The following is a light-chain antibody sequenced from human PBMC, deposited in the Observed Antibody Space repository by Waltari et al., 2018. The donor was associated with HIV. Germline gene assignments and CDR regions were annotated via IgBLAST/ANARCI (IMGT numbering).Light chain of an antibody. CDR3: QQYNNWPPLT. Sequence: IGITQSQATLSVSPGQRATLSCWARQVSSSDLAWYQQNTGQPPRVLIYGASTRATGISARFAGSGSGTEFTLTDSSLQSEDFAVYYCQQYNNWPPLTFGGGTKVEIK. CDR1: QVSSSD. J-gene: IGKJ4*01. CDR2: GAS. V-gene: IGKV3-15*01.